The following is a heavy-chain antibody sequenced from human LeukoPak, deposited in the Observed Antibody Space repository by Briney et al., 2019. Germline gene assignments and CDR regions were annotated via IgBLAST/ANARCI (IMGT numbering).Heavy chain of an antibody. CDR2: INHSGST. V-gene: IGHV4-34*01. CDR3: ARGVGSYYMDV. J-gene: IGHJ6*03. D-gene: IGHD3-10*01. Sequence: SETLSLTCAVYGGSFSGYYWSWIRQPPGKGLEWIGEINHSGSTNYNPSLKSRVTISVDTSKNQFSLKLSSVTAADTAVYYCARGVGSYYMDVWGKGTTVTVS. CDR1: GGSFSGYY.